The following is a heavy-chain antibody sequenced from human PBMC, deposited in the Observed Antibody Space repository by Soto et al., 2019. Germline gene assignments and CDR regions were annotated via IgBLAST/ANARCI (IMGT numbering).Heavy chain of an antibody. CDR2: ISYDGSNK. V-gene: IGHV3-30-3*01. CDR3: ARDRRNSYGSRVYYYGMDV. J-gene: IGHJ6*02. D-gene: IGHD5-18*01. Sequence: PGGALRLSCAASGFTLSSYAMHWVRQAPGKGLEWVAVISYDGSNKYYADSVKGRFTISRDNSKNTLYLQMNSLRAEDTAVYYCARDRRNSYGSRVYYYGMDVWGQGTTVTVSS. CDR1: GFTLSSYA.